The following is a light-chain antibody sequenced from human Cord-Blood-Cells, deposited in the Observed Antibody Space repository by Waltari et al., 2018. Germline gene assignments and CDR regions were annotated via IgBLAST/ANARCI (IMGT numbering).Light chain of an antibody. CDR2: EGS. V-gene: IGLV2-23*01. CDR3: CSYAGSSTWV. J-gene: IGLJ3*02. Sequence: QSALNKPASVSGSPGQSITISCTGTSSDVGSYNLVSWYQQHPGKAPKPMIYEGSKRPSGVSNRFSGSKSGNTATLTIAGLQAEDESDYYCCSYAGSSTWVFGGGTKLTVL. CDR1: SSDVGSYNL.